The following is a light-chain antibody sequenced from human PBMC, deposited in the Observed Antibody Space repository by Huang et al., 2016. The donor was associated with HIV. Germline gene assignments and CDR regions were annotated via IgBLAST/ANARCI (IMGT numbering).Light chain of an antibody. J-gene: IGKJ4*01. CDR3: MQALQTPLT. Sequence: DIVMTQSPLSLPVTPGEPASISCRSSQSLLHSNGYNYWDWYLQKPGQSPQLLIYLGSNRASGVPDRFSGSGSGTDFTLKISRVEAEDVGVYHCMQALQTPLTFGGGTKVEI. CDR1: QSLLHSNGYNY. V-gene: IGKV2-28*01. CDR2: LGS.